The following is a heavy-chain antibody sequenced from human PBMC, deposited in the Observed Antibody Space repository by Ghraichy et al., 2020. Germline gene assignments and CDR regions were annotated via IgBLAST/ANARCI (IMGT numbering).Heavy chain of an antibody. Sequence: SETLSLTCAVYGGSFSGYYWSWIRQPPGKGLEWIGEINHSGSTNYNPSLKSRVTISVDTSKNQVSLKLSSVTAADTAVYYCACDYYGSGSYYYWGQGTLVTVSS. CDR1: GGSFSGYY. CDR3: ACDYYGSGSYYY. D-gene: IGHD3-10*01. CDR2: INHSGST. J-gene: IGHJ4*02. V-gene: IGHV4-34*01.